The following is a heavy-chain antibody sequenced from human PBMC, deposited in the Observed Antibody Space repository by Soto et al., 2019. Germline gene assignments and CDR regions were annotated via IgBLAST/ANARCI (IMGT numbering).Heavy chain of an antibody. D-gene: IGHD4-17*01. V-gene: IGHV2-5*02. J-gene: IGHJ4*02. Sequence: QITLKESGPTLVKPTQTLTLTCTFSGFSLNTYGVGVAWIRQPPGKALEWLALIYWDDDIHYSPSLKSRLTITKYTSKNQVVLTMTNMDFVDTATYYCAHRRGYGDCDYWGQGTLVTVSS. CDR3: AHRRGYGDCDY. CDR2: IYWDDDI. CDR1: GFSLNTYGVG.